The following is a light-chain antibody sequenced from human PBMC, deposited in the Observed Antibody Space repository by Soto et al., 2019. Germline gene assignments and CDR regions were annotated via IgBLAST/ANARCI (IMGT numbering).Light chain of an antibody. Sequence: VLTQSPGTLSLSPGERATLSCRASQSVSRTYLAWYQQKPGQAPRLVIYGASSRASGIPDRFSGDGSGKDFTLTISRLEPEDFAVYYCHQYGSIPRSFGQGTRLEIK. CDR2: GAS. V-gene: IGKV3-20*01. J-gene: IGKJ5*01. CDR3: HQYGSIPRS. CDR1: QSVSRTY.